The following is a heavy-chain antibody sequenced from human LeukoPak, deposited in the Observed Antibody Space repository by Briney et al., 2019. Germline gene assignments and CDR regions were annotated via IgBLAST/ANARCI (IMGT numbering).Heavy chain of an antibody. V-gene: IGHV4-31*03. J-gene: IGHJ4*02. CDR2: IYYSGST. D-gene: IGHD1-1*01. CDR3: ARDGNDLGLFG. Sequence: SQALSLTCTVSGGSISSGGYYWSWIRQHPGKGLEWIGYIYYSGSTYYNPSLKSRVTISVDTPKNQFSLKLSSVTAADTAVYYCARDGNDLGLFGWGQGTLVTVSS. CDR1: GGSISSGGYY.